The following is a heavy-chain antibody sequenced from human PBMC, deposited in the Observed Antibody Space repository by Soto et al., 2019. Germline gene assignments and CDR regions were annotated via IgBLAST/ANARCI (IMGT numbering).Heavy chain of an antibody. V-gene: IGHV3-30*03. CDR1: GFTFSSYG. CDR3: ARDAGQWLANYVDY. CDR2: ISYDGSNK. J-gene: IGHJ4*02. D-gene: IGHD6-19*01. Sequence: QVQLVESGGGVVQPGRSLRLSCAASGFTFSSYGMHWVRQAPGKGLEWVAVISYDGSNKYYADSVKGRFTISRDNSKNTLYLQMNSLRAEDTAVYYCARDAGQWLANYVDYWGQGTLVTVSS.